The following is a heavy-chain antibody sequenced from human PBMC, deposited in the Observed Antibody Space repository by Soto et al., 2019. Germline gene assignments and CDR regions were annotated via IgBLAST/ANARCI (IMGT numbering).Heavy chain of an antibody. D-gene: IGHD2-2*01. CDR3: ARPHCSSTSCYHPYGAFDI. CDR2: INHSGST. V-gene: IGHV4-34*01. J-gene: IGHJ3*02. CDR1: GGSFSGYY. Sequence: SETLSLTCAVYGGSFSGYYWSWIRQPPGKGLEWIGEINHSGSTNYNPSLKSRVTISVDTSKNQFSLKLTSVTAADTAVYYCARPHCSSTSCYHPYGAFDIWGQGTMVTVSS.